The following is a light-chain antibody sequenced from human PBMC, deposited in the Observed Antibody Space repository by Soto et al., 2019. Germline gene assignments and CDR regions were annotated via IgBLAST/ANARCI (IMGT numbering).Light chain of an antibody. Sequence: QSALTRPASVSGSPGQSIAISCTGTSSDIGSYNYVSWYQQHPGKAPKLMIHEVSNRPSGVSDRFSGSKSGNTASLTISGLQADDEADYYCSSHTTYSTRVFGTGTKLTVL. CDR2: EVS. CDR1: SSDIGSYNY. J-gene: IGLJ1*01. CDR3: SSHTTYSTRV. V-gene: IGLV2-14*01.